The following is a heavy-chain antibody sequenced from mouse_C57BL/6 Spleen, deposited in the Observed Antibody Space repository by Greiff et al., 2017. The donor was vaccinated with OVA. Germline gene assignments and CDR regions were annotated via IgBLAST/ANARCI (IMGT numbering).Heavy chain of an antibody. J-gene: IGHJ3*01. Sequence: EVKLEESGPGLVKPSQSLSLTCSVTGYSITSGYYWNWIRQFPGNKLEWMGYISYDGSNNYNPSLKNRISITRDTSKNQFFLKLNSVTTEDTATYYCAREGSSYGFAYWGQGTLVTVSA. CDR2: ISYDGSN. CDR3: AREGSSYGFAY. V-gene: IGHV3-6*01. D-gene: IGHD1-1*01. CDR1: GYSITSGYY.